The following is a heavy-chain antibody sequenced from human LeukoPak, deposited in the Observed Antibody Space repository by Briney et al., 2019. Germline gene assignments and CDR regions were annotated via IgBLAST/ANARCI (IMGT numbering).Heavy chain of an antibody. CDR3: ARIDHHWKFDY. Sequence: DSVKGRFSISRGNAKDSLYLQMNSLRAEDTAVYYCARIDHHWKFDYWGQGTLVTVSS. V-gene: IGHV3-7*01. J-gene: IGHJ4*02. D-gene: IGHD1-1*01.